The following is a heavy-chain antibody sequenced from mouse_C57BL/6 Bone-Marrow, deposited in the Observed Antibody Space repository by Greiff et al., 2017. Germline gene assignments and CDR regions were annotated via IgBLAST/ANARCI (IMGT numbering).Heavy chain of an antibody. V-gene: IGHV1-59*01. CDR1: GYTFTSYW. J-gene: IGHJ1*03. CDR3: ARRSGLVYFDV. D-gene: IGHD1-3*01. Sequence: QVHVKQPGAELVRPGTSVKLSCKASGYTFTSYWMHWVKQRPGQGLEWIGVIDPSDSYTNYNQKFKGKATLTVDTSSSTAYMQLSSLTSEDAAVYYCARRSGLVYFDVGGRGTTATVTA. CDR2: IDPSDSYT.